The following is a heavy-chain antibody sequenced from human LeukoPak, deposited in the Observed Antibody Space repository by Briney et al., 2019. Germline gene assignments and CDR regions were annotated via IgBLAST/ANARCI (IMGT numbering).Heavy chain of an antibody. CDR3: ARDVYDFWSGYSDYYYYAMDV. CDR1: GYTFTGYH. Sequence: ASVKVSCKASGYTFTGYHMHWVRQAPGQGLEWMGWINPNGGGTNYAQKFQGRVTMTRDTSITTADMELRSLRSDDTAVYYCARDVYDFWSGYSDYYYYAMDVWGQGTTVTVSS. CDR2: INPNGGGT. V-gene: IGHV1-2*02. J-gene: IGHJ6*02. D-gene: IGHD3-3*01.